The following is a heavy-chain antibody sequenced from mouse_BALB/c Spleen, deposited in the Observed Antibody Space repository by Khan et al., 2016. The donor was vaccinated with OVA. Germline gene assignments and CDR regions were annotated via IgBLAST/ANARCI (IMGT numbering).Heavy chain of an antibody. Sequence: EVKVVESGGDLVKPGGSLKLSCAASGFTFSNYGMSWVRQTPDKRLEWVATISSDGTYTYYPDSVKGRFTISRNNAKNTLYLQMSSLKSEDTAMYYCTSHLTGSFAYWGQGTLVTVSA. CDR2: ISSDGTYT. CDR1: GFTFSNYG. J-gene: IGHJ3*01. CDR3: TSHLTGSFAY. D-gene: IGHD4-1*01. V-gene: IGHV5-6*01.